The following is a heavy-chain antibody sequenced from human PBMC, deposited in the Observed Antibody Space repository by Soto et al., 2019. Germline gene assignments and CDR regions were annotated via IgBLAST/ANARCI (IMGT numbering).Heavy chain of an antibody. CDR2: ISHSGRT. J-gene: IGHJ4*02. V-gene: IGHV4-38-2*01. CDR3: ARGRGFRLLGVPLDS. Sequence: SETLSLTCAVSGCSIDTAYFWGWIRQTPAEGLEYIALISHSGRTFSNPSLKSRLTISFDTAKNEFSLNLKSVTAADTAVYYCARGRGFRLLGVPLDSWGPGTPVTVSS. D-gene: IGHD3-10*01. CDR1: GCSIDTAYF.